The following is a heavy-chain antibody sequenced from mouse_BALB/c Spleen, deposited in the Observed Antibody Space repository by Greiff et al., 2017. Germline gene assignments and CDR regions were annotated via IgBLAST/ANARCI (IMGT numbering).Heavy chain of an antibody. CDR3: VRSGGY. V-gene: IGHV10-1*02. J-gene: IGHJ3*02. Sequence: DVKLQESGGGLVQPKGSLKLSCAASGFTFNTYAMNWVRQAPGKGLEWVARIRSKSNNYATYYADSVKDRFTISRDDSQSMLYLQMNNLKTEDTAMYYCVRSGGYWGQGTLVTVSA. D-gene: IGHD3-1*01. CDR2: IRSKSNNYAT. CDR1: GFTFNTYA.